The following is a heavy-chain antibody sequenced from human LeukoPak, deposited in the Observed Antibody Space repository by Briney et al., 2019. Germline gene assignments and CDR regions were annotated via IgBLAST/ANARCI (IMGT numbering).Heavy chain of an antibody. Sequence: ASVKVSCKASGGTFSSYAISWVRQAPGQGLEWMGGIIPIFGTANYAQKFQGRVTITADESTSTAYMELSSLRSEDTAVYYCASDTTGSATRRPNCGMDVWGQGTTVTVSS. V-gene: IGHV1-69*13. CDR2: IIPIFGTA. J-gene: IGHJ6*02. D-gene: IGHD4-17*01. CDR1: GGTFSSYA. CDR3: ASDTTGSATRRPNCGMDV.